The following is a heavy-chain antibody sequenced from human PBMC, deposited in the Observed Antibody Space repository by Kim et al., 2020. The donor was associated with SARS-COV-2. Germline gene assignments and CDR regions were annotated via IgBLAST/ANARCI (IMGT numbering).Heavy chain of an antibody. CDR1: GFTFSNYW. J-gene: IGHJ4*02. CDR3: TRDTPLPGQTYDY. V-gene: IGHV3-74*01. D-gene: IGHD2-15*01. CDR2: IAYGGSIT. Sequence: GGSLRLSCAASGFTFSNYWMHWVRQAPGKGLVWISRIAYGGSITTYADSVKGRFTISRDNAKNTLYLQMNSLRAEDTAVYYCTRDTPLPGQTYDYWGQGT.